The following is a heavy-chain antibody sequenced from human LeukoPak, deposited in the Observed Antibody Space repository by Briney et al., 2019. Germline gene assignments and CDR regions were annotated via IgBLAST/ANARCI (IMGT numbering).Heavy chain of an antibody. V-gene: IGHV4-34*01. CDR3: ARGRRTFGEVARVRQVTGAFDI. CDR2: INHREST. D-gene: IGHD3-10*01. CDR1: GGPFSGYY. J-gene: IGHJ3*02. Sequence: SETLSLTCAVYGGPFSGYYWRWIRQPPGKELELIGEINHRESTNYKQSLKGRVTISVDTSKNQFSLKLSSVTAADTAVYYCARGRRTFGEVARVRQVTGAFDIWGQGTMVTVSS.